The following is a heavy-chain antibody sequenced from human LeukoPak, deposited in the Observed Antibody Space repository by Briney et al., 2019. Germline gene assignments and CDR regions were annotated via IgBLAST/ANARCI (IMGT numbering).Heavy chain of an antibody. CDR1: GYTFTGYY. D-gene: IGHD2-2*01. Sequence: WASVKVSCKASGYTFTGYYMHWVRQAPGQGLEWMGWINPNSGGTNYAQKFQGRVTMTRDTSISTAYMELSRLRSDDTAVYYCARRYCSSSSCPRDVWGKGTTVTVSS. J-gene: IGHJ6*04. CDR2: INPNSGGT. V-gene: IGHV1-2*02. CDR3: ARRYCSSSSCPRDV.